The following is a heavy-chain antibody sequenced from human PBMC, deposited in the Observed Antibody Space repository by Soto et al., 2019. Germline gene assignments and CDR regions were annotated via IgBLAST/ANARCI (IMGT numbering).Heavy chain of an antibody. CDR3: AKDDYHASGTKGGFDY. CDR1: GFTFSSYA. Sequence: EVQLLESGGGLVQPGGSLRLSCAASGFTFSSYAMSWVRQAPGEGLEWVSGISGSGGSAYYADSVKGRFTISRDNSKNTLYLQMNSLRAEDTAVYYCAKDDYHASGTKGGFDYWGQGTLVTVSS. J-gene: IGHJ4*02. CDR2: ISGSGGSA. D-gene: IGHD3-10*01. V-gene: IGHV3-23*01.